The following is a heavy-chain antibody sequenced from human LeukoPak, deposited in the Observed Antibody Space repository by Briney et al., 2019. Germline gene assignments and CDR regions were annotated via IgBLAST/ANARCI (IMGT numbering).Heavy chain of an antibody. CDR2: ISGSAYNT. CDR1: GFTFSSYG. V-gene: IGHV3-23*01. CDR3: ARPTETPYSGSYSASGDY. J-gene: IGHJ4*02. D-gene: IGHD1-26*01. Sequence: GGTLRLSCAASGFTFSSYGMNWVRQAPGKGLEWVSTISGSAYNTYYADSVKGRFTISRDNSKNTLYLQMNSLRAEDTAVYYCARPTETPYSGSYSASGDYWGQGTLVTVSS.